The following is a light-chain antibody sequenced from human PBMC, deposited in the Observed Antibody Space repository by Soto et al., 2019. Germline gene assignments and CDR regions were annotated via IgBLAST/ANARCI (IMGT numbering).Light chain of an antibody. CDR3: HQYNSWPLT. CDR1: QSVYSN. Sequence: EVVMTQSPATLSVSPGERATLSCRASQSVYSNLAWYQQKPGQAPSLLIYGASTRATGLPARFSGSGSGTEFTLTISSLQSEDFAVYYCHQYNSWPLTFGGGTKVEIK. V-gene: IGKV3-15*01. J-gene: IGKJ4*01. CDR2: GAS.